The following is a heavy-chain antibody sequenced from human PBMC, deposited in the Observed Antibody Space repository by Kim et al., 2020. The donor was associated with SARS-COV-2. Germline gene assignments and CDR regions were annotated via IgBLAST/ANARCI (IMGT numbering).Heavy chain of an antibody. CDR1: GGSISDYY. V-gene: IGHV4-4*07. D-gene: IGHD6-13*01. J-gene: IGHJ3*02. CDR2: ISNRGST. Sequence: SETLSLTCNVSGGSISDYYWSWIRQSAGEGLEWIGRISNRGSTNYNPSLESRITMSLDTSRNHLSLTLTSVTAADTAMYYCARDRSGSSSYYSPFDIWG. CDR3: ARDRSGSSSYYSPFDI.